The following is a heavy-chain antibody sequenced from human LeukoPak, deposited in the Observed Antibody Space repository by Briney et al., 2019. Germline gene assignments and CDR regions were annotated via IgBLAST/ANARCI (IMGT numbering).Heavy chain of an antibody. CDR3: ARDSSGWYHWFDP. V-gene: IGHV3-23*01. CDR1: GFTFSNYG. D-gene: IGHD6-19*01. Sequence: GGSLRLSCATSGFTFSNYGMSWVRQAPGKGLEWVSTISGSGGSTFYADSVKGRFTISRDNSKNTLYLQMNSLRAEDTAVYYCARDSSGWYHWFDPWGQGTLVTVSS. CDR2: ISGSGGST. J-gene: IGHJ5*02.